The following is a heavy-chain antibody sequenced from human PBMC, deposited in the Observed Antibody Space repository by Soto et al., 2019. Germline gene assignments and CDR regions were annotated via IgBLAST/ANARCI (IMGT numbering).Heavy chain of an antibody. J-gene: IGHJ4*02. D-gene: IGHD6-19*01. Sequence: LRLSCAASGFTFSDYYMSWIRQAPGKGLEWVSYISSSGSTIYYADSVKGRFTISRDNAKNSLYLQMNSLRAEDTAVYYCASAVTGYSSGWYIGGDYWGQGTLVTVSS. CDR1: GFTFSDYY. V-gene: IGHV3-11*01. CDR3: ASAVTGYSSGWYIGGDY. CDR2: ISSSGSTI.